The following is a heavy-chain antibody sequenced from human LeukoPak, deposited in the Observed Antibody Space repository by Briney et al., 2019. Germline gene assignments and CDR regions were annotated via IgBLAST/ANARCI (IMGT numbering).Heavy chain of an antibody. CDR1: GYTFTSYG. CDR2: ISAYNGNT. V-gene: IGHV1-18*01. J-gene: IGHJ5*02. Sequence: ASVKVSCKASGYTFTSYGISWVRQAPGQGLEWMGWISAYNGNTNYAQKLQGRVTITTDTSTSTAYMELRSLRSDDTAVYYCARAPLHGAAIPSFGNDWFDPWGQGTLVTVSS. CDR3: ARAPLHGAAIPSFGNDWFDP. D-gene: IGHD2-2*02.